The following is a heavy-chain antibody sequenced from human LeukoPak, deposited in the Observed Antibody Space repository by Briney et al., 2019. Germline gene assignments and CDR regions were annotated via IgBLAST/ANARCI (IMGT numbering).Heavy chain of an antibody. CDR2: IWNDVIQE. V-gene: IGHV3-33*06. CDR1: GFPFSTYG. D-gene: IGHD3/OR15-3a*01. J-gene: IGHJ4*02. CDR3: AKGAFWTGYSEYFDP. Sequence: GGSLRLSCAPSGFPFSTYGMYGLRHATGEARECAALIWNDVIQEYYAESVKGRFTISRDNSKDTLYLQMDSLRVEDTAVYYCAKGAFWTGYSEYFDPWGQGILVTVSS.